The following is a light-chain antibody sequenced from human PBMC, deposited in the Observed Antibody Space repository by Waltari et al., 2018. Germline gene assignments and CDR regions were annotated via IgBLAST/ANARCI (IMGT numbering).Light chain of an antibody. CDR1: QSLTST. CDR2: GTA. Sequence: EIVMTQSPATLSLSPGERATLACRASQSLTSTFAWFQQKPGQPPRLLIYGTATRATGIPARVSGSGSGTDFSLTSSSLQPEDFATYYCQQYDYWPWTFGQGTRVETK. CDR3: QQYDYWPWT. V-gene: IGKV3D-15*01. J-gene: IGKJ1*01.